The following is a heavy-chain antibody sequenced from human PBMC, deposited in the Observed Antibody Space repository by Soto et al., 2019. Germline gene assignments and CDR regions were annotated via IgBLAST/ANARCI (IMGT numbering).Heavy chain of an antibody. Sequence: QVQLVQSGAEVKKPGASVKVSCKASGYSFTDYYMHWLRQAPGQGLEWMAWTNTNTGGTNYGQDFQGWVTVTRDTSISTAYMELRGLKSGDTAIYYCARSNTPTVTAPSLDHWGQGTLVSVSS. CDR3: ARSNTPTVTAPSLDH. CDR2: TNTNTGGT. J-gene: IGHJ4*02. V-gene: IGHV1-2*04. D-gene: IGHD2-21*02. CDR1: GYSFTDYY.